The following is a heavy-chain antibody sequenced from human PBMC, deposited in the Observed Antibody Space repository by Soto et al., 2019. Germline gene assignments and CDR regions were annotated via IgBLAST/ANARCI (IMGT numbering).Heavy chain of an antibody. CDR2: IIPVLGVG. V-gene: IGHV1-69*01. CDR1: GGTFGNHA. CDR3: EREAGSTYGYVFAY. J-gene: IGHJ4*01. D-gene: IGHD5-18*01. Sequence: QVQLVQSGAEVKKPGSSVRVSCKASGGTFGNHAISWVRQAPGQGLEWLGGIIPVLGVGDNAQNFQGRVTMTADASTSTAYLELSSLRAEDTALYYCEREAGSTYGYVFAYWGHGTLVTVSS.